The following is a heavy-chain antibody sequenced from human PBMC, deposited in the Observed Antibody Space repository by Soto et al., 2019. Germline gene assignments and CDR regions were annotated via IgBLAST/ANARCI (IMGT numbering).Heavy chain of an antibody. CDR1: GGSISSYY. J-gene: IGHJ6*02. CDR3: ARDYREVVPAANYYYYGMDV. CDR2: IYYSGST. V-gene: IGHV4-59*01. Sequence: SETLSLTCTVSGGSISSYYWSWIRQPPGKGLEWIGYIYYSGSTNYNPSLKSRVTISVDTSKNQFSLKLSSVTAADTAVYYCARDYREVVPAANYYYYGMDVWGQGTTVTVSS. D-gene: IGHD2-2*01.